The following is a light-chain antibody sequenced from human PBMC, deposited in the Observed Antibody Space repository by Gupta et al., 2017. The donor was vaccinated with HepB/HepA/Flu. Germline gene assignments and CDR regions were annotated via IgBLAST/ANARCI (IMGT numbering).Light chain of an antibody. CDR3: QQRGA. CDR1: QRVSSY. V-gene: IGKV3-11*01. CDR2: DAS. Sequence: EIVLTQSPATLSLSPGERATLSCRASQRVSSYLAWYQQKPGQAPRLLIYDASNRATGIPARFSGSGSGTDFTLTISSLEPEDFAVYYCQQRGAFGPGTKVDIK. J-gene: IGKJ3*01.